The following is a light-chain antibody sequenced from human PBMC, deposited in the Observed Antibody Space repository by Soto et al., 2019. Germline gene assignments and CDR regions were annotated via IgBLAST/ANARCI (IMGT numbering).Light chain of an antibody. J-gene: IGKJ1*01. CDR1: QSVGGN. CDR3: QQYNGWPRT. CDR2: GAS. V-gene: IGKV3-15*01. Sequence: EVLMTQSPATLSVSPGERATLSCRASQSVGGNLAWYQQKPGQPPRLLIYGASTRATGIPARFSGSGSGTDFTLTISSLQSEDFAVYYCQQYNGWPRTFGHGPDVEIK.